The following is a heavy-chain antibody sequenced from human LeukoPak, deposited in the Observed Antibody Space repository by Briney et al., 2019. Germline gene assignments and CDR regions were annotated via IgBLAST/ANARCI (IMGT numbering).Heavy chain of an antibody. V-gene: IGHV3-21*06. Sequence: KPGGSLRLSCTASGFTFSDYDMNWVRLAPGKGLEWVSSISGRSSHMYYTDSAKGRFTISRDNAKNSLYLQMNSLRAEDTAVYYCARAFPPLRTSAAGDFWGQGTLVTVPS. J-gene: IGHJ4*02. CDR1: GFTFSDYD. CDR2: ISGRSSHM. CDR3: ARAFPPLRTSAAGDF. D-gene: IGHD6-25*01.